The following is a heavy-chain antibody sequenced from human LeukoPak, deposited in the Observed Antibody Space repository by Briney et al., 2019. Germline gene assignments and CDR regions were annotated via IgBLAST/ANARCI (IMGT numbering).Heavy chain of an antibody. V-gene: IGHV1-69*13. D-gene: IGHD6-13*01. J-gene: IGHJ4*02. CDR3: ARDKGSSSPPLGY. Sequence: SVKVSCKASGGTFRTYAISWVRQAPGQGLEWMGGIIPIFGIESYAQKFQGRVTLIADESTSTAYMELGDLRSEDTAVYYCARDKGSSSPPLGYWGQGTLVTVSS. CDR1: GGTFRTYA. CDR2: IIPIFGIE.